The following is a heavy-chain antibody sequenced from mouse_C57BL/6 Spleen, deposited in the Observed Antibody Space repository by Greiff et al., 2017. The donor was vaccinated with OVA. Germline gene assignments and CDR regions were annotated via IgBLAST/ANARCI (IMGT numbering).Heavy chain of an antibody. Sequence: VQLQQSGAELVRPGASVKLSCTASGFNIKDDYMHWVKQRPEQGLEWIGWIDPENGDTAYASKFQGKATITADTSSNTAYLQLSSLTSEDTAVYYCTTYGSSSFDYWGQGTTLTVSS. D-gene: IGHD1-1*01. CDR3: TTYGSSSFDY. V-gene: IGHV14-4*01. CDR2: IDPENGDT. CDR1: GFNIKDDY. J-gene: IGHJ2*01.